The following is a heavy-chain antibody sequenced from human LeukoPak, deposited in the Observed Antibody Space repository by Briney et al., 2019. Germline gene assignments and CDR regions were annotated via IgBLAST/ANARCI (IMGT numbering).Heavy chain of an antibody. J-gene: IGHJ6*02. CDR1: GFTSSSYW. CDR2: IYSDGSST. Sequence: GGSLRLSCAASGFTSSSYWMHWVRQAPGKGLVWVSRIYSDGSSTNYADSVKGRFTISRDNSRNTLYLQMNTLRAEDTAVYYCAREPSDIALDVWGQGTTVTVSS. V-gene: IGHV3-74*01. D-gene: IGHD2-15*01. CDR3: AREPSDIALDV.